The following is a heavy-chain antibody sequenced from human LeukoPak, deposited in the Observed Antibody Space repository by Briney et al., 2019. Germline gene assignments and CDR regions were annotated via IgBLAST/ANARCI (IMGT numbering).Heavy chain of an antibody. V-gene: IGHV1-46*01. CDR3: ARIRDGYNDAYDI. CDR2: INPSDGST. CDR1: GYTFTSYY. Sequence: ASVKVSCKASGYTFTSYYIHLVRQAPGQGFEWMAIINPSDGSTTNSQKFQGRVTMTRDTSTSTVYMELSGLRSEDTALYYCARIRDGYNDAYDIWGQGTMVPVSS. D-gene: IGHD5-24*01. J-gene: IGHJ3*02.